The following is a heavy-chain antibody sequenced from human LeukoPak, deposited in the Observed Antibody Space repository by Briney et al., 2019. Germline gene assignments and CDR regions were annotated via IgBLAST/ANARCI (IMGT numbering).Heavy chain of an antibody. V-gene: IGHV5-51*01. CDR3: ARQSRDGSKTRGYYFDY. J-gene: IGHJ4*02. CDR1: GYIFTNYW. D-gene: IGHD3-10*01. Sequence: GESLKISCQASGYIFTNYWIGWLRQMPGKGLESMGILYPGDSDTAYSPSFQGQVTISADKSISTVYLHWSSLKASDTAMYYCARQSRDGSKTRGYYFDYWGQGTLVSVSS. CDR2: LYPGDSDT.